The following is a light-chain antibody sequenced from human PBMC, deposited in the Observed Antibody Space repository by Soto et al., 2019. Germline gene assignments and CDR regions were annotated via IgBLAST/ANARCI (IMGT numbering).Light chain of an antibody. CDR1: QSISSW. J-gene: IGKJ4*01. CDR3: QQVKNNLPLP. Sequence: DIQMTQSPSTLSASVGDRVTITCRASQSISSWLAWYQQRPGKAPKLLIYEASTLQSGVPSRFSGSGSGTDFTLTISSLQPEDFATYYCQQVKNNLPLPFGGGTKVDI. CDR2: EAS. V-gene: IGKV1-5*01.